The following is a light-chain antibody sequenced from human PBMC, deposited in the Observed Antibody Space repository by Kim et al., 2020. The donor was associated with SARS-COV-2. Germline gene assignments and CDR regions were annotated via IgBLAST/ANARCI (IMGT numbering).Light chain of an antibody. J-gene: IGLJ1*01. CDR1: GSNIGAGYD. V-gene: IGLV1-40*01. Sequence: VHISCTGGGSNIGAGYDVQWYQQIPGRAPKLLIFGNRNRPSGVPDRFSASTSGTSASLAITGLQADDESYYYCQSSDSSLSGSIVFGTGTKVTVL. CDR2: GNR. CDR3: QSSDSSLSGSIV.